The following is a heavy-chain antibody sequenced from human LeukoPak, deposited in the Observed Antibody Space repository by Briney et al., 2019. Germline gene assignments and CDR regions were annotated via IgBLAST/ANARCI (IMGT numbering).Heavy chain of an antibody. CDR1: GFTFSSYS. V-gene: IGHV3-21*01. J-gene: IGHJ4*02. D-gene: IGHD6-19*01. CDR3: ARDVWDSIAVAGPFDY. Sequence: GGSLRLSCAASGFTFSSYSMNWVRQAPGKGLEWVSSISSSSSYIYYADSVKGRFTISRDNAKNSLYLQMNSLRAEDTAVYYCARDVWDSIAVAGPFDYWGQGTLVTVSS. CDR2: ISSSSSYI.